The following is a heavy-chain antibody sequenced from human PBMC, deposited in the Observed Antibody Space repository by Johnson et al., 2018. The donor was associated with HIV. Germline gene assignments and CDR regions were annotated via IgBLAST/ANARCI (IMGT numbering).Heavy chain of an antibody. CDR3: AREELEPDVFDI. CDR2: ISYDGTNK. Sequence: QVQLVESGGGLVKPGGSLRLSCAASGFTFSSYAMHWVRQAPGKGLEWVALISYDGTNKYYADSVKGRFTISRDNSKNTLYLQMNSLRAEDTAVYYCAREELEPDVFDIWGQGTMVTVSS. V-gene: IGHV3-30-3*01. CDR1: GFTFSSYA. D-gene: IGHD1-1*01. J-gene: IGHJ3*02.